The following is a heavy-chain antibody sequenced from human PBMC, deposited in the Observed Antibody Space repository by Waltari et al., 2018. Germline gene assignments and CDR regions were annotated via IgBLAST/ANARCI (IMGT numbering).Heavy chain of an antibody. CDR1: GFTFSSYA. V-gene: IGHV3-23*04. CDR3: AKRFGEYCGGDCYD. CDR2: ISGSGGNT. J-gene: IGHJ4*02. D-gene: IGHD2-21*01. Sequence: EVQLVESGGGLVQPGGSLRLSCAASGFTFSSYAMSWVRQAPGKGLEWVSSISGSGGNTYYADSVKGRFTISRDNSKNTLYLQMNSLRAEDTAVYYCAKRFGEYCGGDCYDWGQGTLVTVSS.